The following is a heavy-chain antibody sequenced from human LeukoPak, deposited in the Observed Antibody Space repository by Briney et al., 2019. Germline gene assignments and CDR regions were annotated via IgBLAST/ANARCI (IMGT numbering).Heavy chain of an antibody. CDR2: INTDNGNT. CDR3: ARDLPGDYQLPVGP. J-gene: IGHJ5*02. Sequence: ASVKVSCKASGYTFTSYDIIWVRQAPGQGFEWMGWINTDNGNTKYTEKVQGRVTMTTDTSTSTAFMELSSLRSDDTAVYYCARDLPGDYQLPVGPWGQGTLVTVSS. CDR1: GYTFTSYD. V-gene: IGHV1-18*01. D-gene: IGHD3-16*01.